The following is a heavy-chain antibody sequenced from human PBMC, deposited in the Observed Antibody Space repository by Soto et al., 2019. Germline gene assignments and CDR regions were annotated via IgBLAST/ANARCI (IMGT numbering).Heavy chain of an antibody. CDR3: ARQQGYCSGGSCYEWGLSYYYGMDV. CDR2: IYPGDSDT. D-gene: IGHD2-15*01. CDR1: GYSFTSYW. J-gene: IGHJ6*02. Sequence: GESLNISCKGSGYSFTSYWTGWVRQMPGKGLEWMGIIYPGDSDTRYSPSFQGQVTISADKSISTAYLQWSSLKASDTAMYYCARQQGYCSGGSCYEWGLSYYYGMDVWGQGTTVTVSS. V-gene: IGHV5-51*01.